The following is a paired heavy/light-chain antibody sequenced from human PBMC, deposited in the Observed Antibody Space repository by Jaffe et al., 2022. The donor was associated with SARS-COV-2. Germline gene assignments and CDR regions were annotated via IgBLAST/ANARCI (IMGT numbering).Heavy chain of an antibody. CDR3: ASFTVATHYFEN. V-gene: IGHV3-48*02. D-gene: IGHD6-19*01. CDR1: GFTFSRHN. J-gene: IGHJ4*02. Sequence: DVQLVESGGGSVQPGGSLRLSCAASGFTFSRHNMNWVRQAPGKGLEWLSYISFSGSTIYYADSVKGRFTISRDNAKDSLYLQLDSLRDEDTAVYYCASFTVATHYFENWGPGTLVTV. CDR2: ISFSGSTI.
Light chain of an antibody. CDR1: SSNIGAGYD. Sequence: QSVLTQPPSVSGAPGQRVTISCTGSSSNIGAGYDVHWYQQVPGKAPKVIIYGNNNRPSGVPDRFSGSKSGTAASLAITGLQAEDEADYYCQSFDGRLSGTVYIFGTGTTVTVL. CDR3: QSFDGRLSGTVYI. J-gene: IGLJ1*01. CDR2: GNN. V-gene: IGLV1-40*01.